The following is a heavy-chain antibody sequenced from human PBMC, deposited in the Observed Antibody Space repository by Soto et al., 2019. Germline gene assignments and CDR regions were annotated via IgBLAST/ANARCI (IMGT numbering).Heavy chain of an antibody. D-gene: IGHD6-19*01. CDR2: ISYDGRNK. V-gene: IGHV3-30*18. CDR1: GFTFSSYG. J-gene: IGHJ6*02. Sequence: QVQLVESGGGVVQPGRSLRLSCAASGFTFSSYGMHWVRQAPGKGLEWVAVISYDGRNKYYADAVKGRFTISRDNSKNTLYLQMSSLRAEDTAVYYCVKDGSSGCHYFYAMDVWGQGTTVTVSS. CDR3: VKDGSSGCHYFYAMDV.